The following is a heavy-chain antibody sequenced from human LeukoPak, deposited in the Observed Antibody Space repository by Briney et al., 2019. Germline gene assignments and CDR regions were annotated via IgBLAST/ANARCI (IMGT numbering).Heavy chain of an antibody. CDR1: GESFSTYY. V-gene: IGHV4-34*01. Sequence: PSETLSLTCAICGESFSTYYCNWLRQPPGRGLEWIAEISQYEGTKYNPSLVSRGTISLDTSNNQCSLRLNSVTAADTAVYFCARGRDHAKLGYWGQGTQVTVSS. CDR2: ISQYEGT. D-gene: IGHD1-14*01. CDR3: ARGRDHAKLGY. J-gene: IGHJ4*02.